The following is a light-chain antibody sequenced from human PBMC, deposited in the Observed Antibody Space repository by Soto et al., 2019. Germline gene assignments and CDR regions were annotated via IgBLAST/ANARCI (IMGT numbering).Light chain of an antibody. V-gene: IGKV2-30*01. CDR1: QSLVYSDGNTY. Sequence: DVVMTQSPLSLPVTLGQPASISCRSSQSLVYSDGNTYLNWFQQRPGQSPRRLIYKVSTRDSVVPDRISGSGSGTDFTLKISRVEAEDVGVYYCMQGTNWPETFGQGTKVEIK. CDR2: KVS. J-gene: IGKJ1*01. CDR3: MQGTNWPET.